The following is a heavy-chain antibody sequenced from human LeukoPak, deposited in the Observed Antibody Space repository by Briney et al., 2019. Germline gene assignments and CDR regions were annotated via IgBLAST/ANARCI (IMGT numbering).Heavy chain of an antibody. CDR1: GFTFSSHW. CDR2: IKSDGNSA. J-gene: IGHJ4*02. V-gene: IGHV3-74*01. D-gene: IGHD5-18*01. Sequence: AGGSLRLSCAASGFTFSSHWMHWVRQAPGKGQVWVSRIKSDGNSANYADSVKGRFTISRDNSKNTLYLQMNSLRAEDTAVYYCAKDRDPGPYGYPFDYWGQGTLVTVSS. CDR3: AKDRDPGPYGYPFDY.